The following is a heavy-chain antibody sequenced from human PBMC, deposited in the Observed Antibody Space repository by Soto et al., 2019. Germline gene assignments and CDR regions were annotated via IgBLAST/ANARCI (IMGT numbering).Heavy chain of an antibody. CDR2: IYPGDSDT. J-gene: IGHJ4*02. CDR1: GYTFTTYW. CDR3: ARRARGYSGYYFDY. D-gene: IGHD5-12*01. Sequence: GESLKISCKGSGYTFTTYWIGWVRQMPGKGLEWMGIIYPGDSDTRYNPSFQGQVTFSADKSISTAYLQWSSLKASDTAMYYCARRARGYSGYYFDYWGQGTLVTSPQ. V-gene: IGHV5-51*01.